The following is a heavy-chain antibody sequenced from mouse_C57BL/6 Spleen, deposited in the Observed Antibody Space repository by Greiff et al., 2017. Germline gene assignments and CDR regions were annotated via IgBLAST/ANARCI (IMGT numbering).Heavy chain of an antibody. Sequence: QVQLKQPGAELVKPGASVTMSCKASGYTFTSYWITWVKQRPGQGLEWLGDIYPGSGSTNYNEKFKSKATLTVDTSSSTAYMQLSSLTSEDSAVYYCARGDGQLLRCDYWGQGTTLTVSS. D-gene: IGHD4-1*02. CDR3: ARGDGQLLRCDY. V-gene: IGHV1-55*01. CDR2: IYPGSGST. CDR1: GYTFTSYW. J-gene: IGHJ2*01.